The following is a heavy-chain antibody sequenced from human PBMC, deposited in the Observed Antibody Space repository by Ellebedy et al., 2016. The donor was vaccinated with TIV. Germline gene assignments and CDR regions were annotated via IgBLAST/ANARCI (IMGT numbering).Heavy chain of an antibody. CDR2: ISWNSGSI. V-gene: IGHV3-9*01. D-gene: IGHD1-26*01. Sequence: SLKISXAASGFTFDDYAMHWVRQAPGKGLEWVSGISWNSGSIGYADSVKGRFTISRDNAKNSLYLQMNSLRAEDTALYYCAKDRGATLPSPPATPIDYWGQGTLVTVSS. CDR3: AKDRGATLPSPPATPIDY. CDR1: GFTFDDYA. J-gene: IGHJ4*02.